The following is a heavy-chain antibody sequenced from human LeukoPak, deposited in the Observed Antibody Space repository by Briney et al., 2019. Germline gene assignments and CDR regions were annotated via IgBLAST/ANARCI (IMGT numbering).Heavy chain of an antibody. J-gene: IGHJ4*02. D-gene: IGHD1-14*01. Sequence: GESLNIPCKASEYTFTNYWLGGARQLPGKGLEWMGLIYPGDSDPRSSPSCQGQTTISADKSINTAYLQWSSLEASDTAMYYCARPHTIDRITKFYFDYWGQGTLVTVSS. V-gene: IGHV5-51*01. CDR3: ARPHTIDRITKFYFDY. CDR2: IYPGDSDP. CDR1: EYTFTNYW.